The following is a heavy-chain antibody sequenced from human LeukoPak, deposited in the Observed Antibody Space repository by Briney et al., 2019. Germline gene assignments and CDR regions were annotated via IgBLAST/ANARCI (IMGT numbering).Heavy chain of an antibody. Sequence: ASVKDSCKASGYTFTGYYMHGVRQAPGQGLEWMGWINPKSGGTNYAQKFQGRVTMTSDTSISTAYMELSRLRSDDTAVYYCARIRDGYNDAYDIWGQGTMVTVPS. J-gene: IGHJ3*02. CDR2: INPKSGGT. V-gene: IGHV1-2*02. CDR1: GYTFTGYY. D-gene: IGHD5-24*01. CDR3: ARIRDGYNDAYDI.